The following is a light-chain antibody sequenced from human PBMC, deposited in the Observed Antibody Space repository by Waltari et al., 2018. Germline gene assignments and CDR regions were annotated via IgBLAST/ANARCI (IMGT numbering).Light chain of an antibody. CDR3: QQYSSSVMYT. CDR1: ERDGNNF. V-gene: IGKV3-20*01. Sequence: VLTQSPGTLSLSPGETATLSCRARERDGNNFLAWYHQKPVQTPRLLIYGASSRATGIPDRFSGSGSGTDFILIISRLEPEDSGVYFCQQYSSSVMYTFGQGTKLEI. J-gene: IGKJ2*01. CDR2: GAS.